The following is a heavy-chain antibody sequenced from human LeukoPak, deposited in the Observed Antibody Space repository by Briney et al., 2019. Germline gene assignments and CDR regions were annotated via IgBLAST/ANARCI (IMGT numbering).Heavy chain of an antibody. Sequence: GGSLRLSCAASGFTVSSNYMSWVRQAPGKWLEWVSFIYSGGSTYYADSMKGRFTISRDNSKNTLYLQMHGLRAEDTAVYYCARECRYYDSSGYYSGYYYYYYMDVWGKGTTVTVPS. CDR2: IYSGGST. D-gene: IGHD3-22*01. CDR3: ARECRYYDSSGYYSGYYYYYYMDV. CDR1: GFTVSSNY. J-gene: IGHJ6*03. V-gene: IGHV3-66*02.